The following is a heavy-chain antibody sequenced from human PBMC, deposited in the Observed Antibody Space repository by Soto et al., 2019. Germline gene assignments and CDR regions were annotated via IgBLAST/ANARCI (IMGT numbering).Heavy chain of an antibody. D-gene: IGHD5-18*01. V-gene: IGHV3-23*01. Sequence: GGSLRLSCAASGFTFSSYAMSWVRQAPGKGLEWVSTISGSDGRTYSTDSVKGRFTISRDNSRNTAYLQMNSLRVEDTAVYYCAKGVSQYTPLALFDYWGRGTLVTVPQ. CDR3: AKGVSQYTPLALFDY. J-gene: IGHJ4*02. CDR1: GFTFSSYA. CDR2: ISGSDGRT.